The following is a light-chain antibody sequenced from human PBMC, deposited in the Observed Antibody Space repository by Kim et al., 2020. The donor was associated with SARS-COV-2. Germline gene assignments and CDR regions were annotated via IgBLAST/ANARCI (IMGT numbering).Light chain of an antibody. CDR2: RNN. CDR3: TAWDDSLGDYV. Sequence: QSVLTQPPSASGTPGQRVTISCSGGSSNIGSNYVYWYQHLPGTAPKLLIYRNNQRPSGVPDRFSGSKSATSASLAISGLRSEDEAYYYCTAWDDSLGDYVFGSGTKVTVL. CDR1: SSNIGSNY. J-gene: IGLJ1*01. V-gene: IGLV1-47*01.